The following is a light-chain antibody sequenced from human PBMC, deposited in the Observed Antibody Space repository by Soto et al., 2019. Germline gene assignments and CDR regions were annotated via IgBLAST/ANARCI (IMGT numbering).Light chain of an antibody. CDR1: QSVSSN. CDR2: GAS. V-gene: IGKV3-15*01. Sequence: EIVMTQSPAALSVSPGERATLSCRASQSVSSNLAWYQQKPGQAPRLLIYGASTRATGIPVRFSGSGSGTECTLTISSLQSEEFAVYYCRQYNNWPSFTFGPGTKVDIK. CDR3: RQYNNWPSFT. J-gene: IGKJ3*01.